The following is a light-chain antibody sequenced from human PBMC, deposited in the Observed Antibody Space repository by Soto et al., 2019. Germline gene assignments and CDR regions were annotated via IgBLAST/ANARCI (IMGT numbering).Light chain of an antibody. Sequence: ETVLTQSPGTLSLSPGERATLSCRASQSVSTNYLAWYQQKPGLAPRLVIYGTTSRATGIPDRFSSSGSGTDFTLTISRLEPEDFAVYYCQQYSGSSYTFGQGTKLEI. CDR2: GTT. CDR1: QSVSTNY. J-gene: IGKJ2*01. CDR3: QQYSGSSYT. V-gene: IGKV3-20*01.